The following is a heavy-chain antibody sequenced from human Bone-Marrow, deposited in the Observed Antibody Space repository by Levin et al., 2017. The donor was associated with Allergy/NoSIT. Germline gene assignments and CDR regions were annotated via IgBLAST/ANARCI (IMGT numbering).Heavy chain of an antibody. V-gene: IGHV1-18*01. CDR2: ISTHNGNT. J-gene: IGHJ6*02. CDR1: GYMFTTYD. D-gene: IGHD2-21*01. Sequence: ASVKVSCKASGYMFTTYDITWVRQAPGQGLEWMGWISTHNGNTHYAPKLQDRVTMTTDTSTNTAYMELTSLTSDDTAMYYCARIPPPASTRGGHFYHGMGVWGQGTTVTVAS. CDR3: ARIPPPASTRGGHFYHGMGV.